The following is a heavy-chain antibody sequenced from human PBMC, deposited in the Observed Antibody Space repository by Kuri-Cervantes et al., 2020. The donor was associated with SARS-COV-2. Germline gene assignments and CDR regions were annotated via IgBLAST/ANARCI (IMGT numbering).Heavy chain of an antibody. V-gene: IGHV4-59*11. Sequence: GSLRLSCTVSGVSITSRYWSWIRQSPGKGLQWVGHIYYSGRTSYNPSLKSRITISVDTTKNQFSLQLSSVTAADTAVYYCARATTGDVDAFDIWGQGTQVTVSS. J-gene: IGHJ3*02. CDR2: IYYSGRT. CDR3: ARATTGDVDAFDI. CDR1: GVSITSRY. D-gene: IGHD3-9*01.